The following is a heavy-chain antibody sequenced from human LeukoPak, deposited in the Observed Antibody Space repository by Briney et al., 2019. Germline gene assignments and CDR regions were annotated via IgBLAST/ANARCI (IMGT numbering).Heavy chain of an antibody. CDR2: ISAYNGNT. J-gene: IGHJ4*02. V-gene: IGHV1-18*04. Sequence: ASVKVSCKASGYTFTSYGISWVRQAPGQGLEWVGWISAYNGNTNYAQKLQGRVTMTTDTSTSTAYMELRSLRSDDTAVYYCARGAYDSSGYYYSFVGENDYWGQGTLVTVSS. CDR1: GYTFTSYG. D-gene: IGHD3-22*01. CDR3: ARGAYDSSGYYYSFVGENDY.